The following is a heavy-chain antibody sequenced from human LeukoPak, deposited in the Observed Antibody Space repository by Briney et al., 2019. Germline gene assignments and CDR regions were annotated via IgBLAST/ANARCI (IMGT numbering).Heavy chain of an antibody. V-gene: IGHV4-4*07. D-gene: IGHD3-3*01. CDR1: SGSISGYY. CDR3: ARDLFLGY. CDR2: IFSSGST. Sequence: SETLSLTCTVSSGSISGYYLSWIRQPAGKGLEWIGRIFSSGSTNYNPSLKSRVTISVDTSKNQFSLKLSSVTAADTAVYYCARDLFLGYWGQGTLVTVSS. J-gene: IGHJ4*02.